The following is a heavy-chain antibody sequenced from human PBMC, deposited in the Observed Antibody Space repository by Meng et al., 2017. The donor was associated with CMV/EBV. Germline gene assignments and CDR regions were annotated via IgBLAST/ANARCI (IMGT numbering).Heavy chain of an antibody. Sequence: GESLKISCAASGFTFSSYSMNWVRQAPGKGLEWVSSISSSSSYIYYADSVKGRFTISRDNAKNSLYLQMNSLRDEDTAVYYCARVGGLEFDYWGQGTLVTVSS. J-gene: IGHJ4*02. D-gene: IGHD3/OR15-3a*01. V-gene: IGHV3-21*01. CDR3: ARVGGLEFDY. CDR1: GFTFSSYS. CDR2: ISSSSSYI.